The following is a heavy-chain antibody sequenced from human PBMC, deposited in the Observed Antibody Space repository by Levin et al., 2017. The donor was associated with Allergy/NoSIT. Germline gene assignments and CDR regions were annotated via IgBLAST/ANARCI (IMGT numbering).Heavy chain of an antibody. V-gene: IGHV1-18*01. J-gene: IGHJ4*02. CDR1: GYTFTSYG. Sequence: PGGSLRLSCKASGYTFTSYGISWVRQAPGQGLEWMGWISAYNGNTNYAQKLQGRVTMTTDTSTSTAYMELRSLRSDDTAVYYCARGRYCSGGSCYSYYFDYWGQGTLVTVSS. CDR3: ARGRYCSGGSCYSYYFDY. D-gene: IGHD2-15*01. CDR2: ISAYNGNT.